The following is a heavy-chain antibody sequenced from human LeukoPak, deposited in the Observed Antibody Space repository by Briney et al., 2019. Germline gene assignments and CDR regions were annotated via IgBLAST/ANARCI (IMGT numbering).Heavy chain of an antibody. CDR2: ISGSGGST. D-gene: IGHD5-18*01. V-gene: IGHV3-23*01. J-gene: IGHJ5*02. CDR3: ARLEEGYSYGPPNWFDP. Sequence: GGSLRLSCAASGFTFSSYAMSWVRQAPGKGLEWVSAISGSGGSTYYADSVKGRFTISRDNAKNSLYLQMNSLRAEDTAVYYCARLEEGYSYGPPNWFDPWGQGTLVTVSS. CDR1: GFTFSSYA.